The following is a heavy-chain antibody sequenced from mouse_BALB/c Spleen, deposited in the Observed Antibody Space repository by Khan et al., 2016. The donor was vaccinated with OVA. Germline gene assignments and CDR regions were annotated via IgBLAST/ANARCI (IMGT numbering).Heavy chain of an antibody. V-gene: IGHV5-17*02. Sequence: EVELVESGGGLVQPGGSRKLSCAASGFTFSSFGMFWIRQAPEKGLAWVAYISSGSSTFYYADTVKGRFTISRDNPKNTLFLQMTSLRSEDTAMYYCARILGIYAMDYWGQGTSVTVSS. CDR3: ARILGIYAMDY. D-gene: IGHD1-1*02. CDR1: GFTFSSFG. CDR2: ISSGSSTF. J-gene: IGHJ4*01.